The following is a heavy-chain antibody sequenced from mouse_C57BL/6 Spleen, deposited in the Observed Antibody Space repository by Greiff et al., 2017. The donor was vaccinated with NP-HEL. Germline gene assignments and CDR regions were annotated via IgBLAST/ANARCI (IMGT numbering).Heavy chain of an antibody. J-gene: IGHJ1*03. CDR2: IYPSDSET. D-gene: IGHD1-1*01. V-gene: IGHV1-61*01. CDR1: GYTFTSYW. CDR3: ARSLYYYGSKGYFDG. Sequence: QVQLKQPGAELVRPGSSVKLSCKASGYTFTSYWMDWVKQRPGQGLEWIGNIYPSDSETHYNQKFKDKATLTVDKSSSTAYMQLSSLTSEDSAVYYCARSLYYYGSKGYFDGWGTGTTVTVSS.